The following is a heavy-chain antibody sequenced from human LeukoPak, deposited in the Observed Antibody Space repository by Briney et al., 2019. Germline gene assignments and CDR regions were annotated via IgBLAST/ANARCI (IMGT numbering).Heavy chain of an antibody. D-gene: IGHD3-22*01. V-gene: IGHV3-7*01. CDR3: ARDLTTVYDSSGYHIDY. J-gene: IGHJ4*02. CDR1: GFTFNSYG. Sequence: RGSLRLSCAASGFTFNSYGMTWVRQAPGKGLEWVANIKQDGSEKYYVDSVKGRFTISRDNAKNSLYLQMNSLRAEDTAVYYCARDLTTVYDSSGYHIDYWGQGTLVTVSS. CDR2: IKQDGSEK.